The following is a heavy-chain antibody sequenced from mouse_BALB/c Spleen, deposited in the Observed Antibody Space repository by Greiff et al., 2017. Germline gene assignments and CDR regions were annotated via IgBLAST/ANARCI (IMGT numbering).Heavy chain of an antibody. CDR1: GFTFSSFG. CDR2: ISSGSSTI. J-gene: IGHJ2*01. Sequence: DVKLVESGGGLVQPGGSRKLSCAASGFTFSSFGMHWVRQAPEKGLEWVAYISSGSSTIYYADTVKGRFTISRDNPKNTLFLQMTSLRSEDTAMYYCARSGAMITTGFDYWGQGTTLTVSS. D-gene: IGHD2-4*01. V-gene: IGHV5-17*02. CDR3: ARSGAMITTGFDY.